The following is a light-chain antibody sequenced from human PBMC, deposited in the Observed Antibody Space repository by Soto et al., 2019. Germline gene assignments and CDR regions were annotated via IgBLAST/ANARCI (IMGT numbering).Light chain of an antibody. V-gene: IGKV3-20*01. CDR3: QQYGSSPYT. CDR2: GAS. J-gene: IGKJ2*01. Sequence: ETVLTQSPGTLSLSPGERATISCRTSQTLRDTYLTWFQQKPGQAPRLLIYGASSRATGIPDRFSGTGSGTDFTFTISKVEPEDFAVYYCQQYGSSPYTFGQGTKLEIK. CDR1: QTLRDTY.